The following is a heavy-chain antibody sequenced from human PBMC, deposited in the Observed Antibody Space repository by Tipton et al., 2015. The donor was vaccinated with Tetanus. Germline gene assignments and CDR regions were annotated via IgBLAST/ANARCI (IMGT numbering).Heavy chain of an antibody. Sequence: TLSLTCTVSGDSITSFYWSWIRQPPGKGLEWIGYIFYGGTTNYNPSLKSRVTISLDTSKNQFSLQLSSVTAADTAGYYCARDLGTSGVPWGQGTLVTVSS. V-gene: IGHV4-59*01. CDR3: ARDLGTSGVP. CDR2: IFYGGTT. CDR1: GDSITSFY. D-gene: IGHD1-7*01. J-gene: IGHJ5*02.